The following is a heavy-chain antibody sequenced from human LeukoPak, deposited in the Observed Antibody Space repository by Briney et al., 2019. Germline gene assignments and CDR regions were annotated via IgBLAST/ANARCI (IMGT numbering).Heavy chain of an antibody. CDR2: ISAYNGKT. CDR1: GYTFSSYG. J-gene: IGHJ5*02. CDR3: ARMFRSRHYFDTSENWFDP. Sequence: ASVKISCKASGYTFSSYGISWVRQAPGQGLEWMGWISAYNGKTNYAQKVQGRVTMTTDTSTSTAYMELRSLRSDDTAVYYCARMFRSRHYFDTSENWFDPWGQGTLVTVSS. D-gene: IGHD3-22*01. V-gene: IGHV1-18*01.